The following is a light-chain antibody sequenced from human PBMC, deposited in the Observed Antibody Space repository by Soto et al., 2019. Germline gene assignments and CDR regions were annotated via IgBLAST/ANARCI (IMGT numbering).Light chain of an antibody. J-gene: IGKJ3*01. CDR1: QTVSDD. V-gene: IGKV3-15*01. Sequence: EIVMTQSPATLFVSPGERATLSCRASQTVSDDLAWYQQKPGQAPRLLIYGASTRATAIPARFSGGGSGTEFTLTISSLQSEDSAIYYCQQYHDWPPITFGHGTK. CDR2: GAS. CDR3: QQYHDWPPIT.